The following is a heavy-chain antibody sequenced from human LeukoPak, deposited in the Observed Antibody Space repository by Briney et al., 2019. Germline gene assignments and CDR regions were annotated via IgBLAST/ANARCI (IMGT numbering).Heavy chain of an antibody. J-gene: IGHJ5*02. CDR3: ARDGGGFGELLNWFDP. V-gene: IGHV1-46*01. CDR2: INPSGGST. Sequence: ASVKVSCKASGYTFTSYYMHWVRQAPGQGLEWMGIINPSGGSTSYAQKFQGRITMTRDTSTSTVYMELSSLRSEDTAVYYCARDGGGFGELLNWFDPWGQGTLVTVSS. CDR1: GYTFTSYY. D-gene: IGHD3-10*01.